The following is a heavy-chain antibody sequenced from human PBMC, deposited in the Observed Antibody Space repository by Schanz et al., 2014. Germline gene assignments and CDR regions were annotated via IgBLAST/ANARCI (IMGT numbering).Heavy chain of an antibody. J-gene: IGHJ6*02. CDR1: GFTFSSYA. CDR3: ARAQGVIRLYYGVDV. D-gene: IGHD3-10*01. V-gene: IGHV3-23*05. Sequence: VQLLQSGGALVQPGGSLRLSCSASGFTFSSYAMSWVRQAPGKGLEWVSTIYSSGSTYYADSVRGRFTISRDNSMNTVYLQMNSLRSDDAAVYYCARAQGVIRLYYGVDVWGQGTILTVSS. CDR2: IYSSGST.